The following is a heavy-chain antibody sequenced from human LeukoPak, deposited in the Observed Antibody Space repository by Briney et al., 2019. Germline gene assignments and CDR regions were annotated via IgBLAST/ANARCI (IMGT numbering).Heavy chain of an antibody. CDR1: GGSISGYY. J-gene: IGHJ4*02. CDR3: ARGVGSGWSDY. Sequence: SETQSLTCTVSGGSISGYYWTWVRQPPGKGLEWIGYIHSSGSTNYTPSLKSRVTMSIDTSKNQFSLMLSSVTAADTAVYYCARGVGSGWSDYWGQGTLVTVSS. V-gene: IGHV4-59*01. D-gene: IGHD6-19*01. CDR2: IHSSGST.